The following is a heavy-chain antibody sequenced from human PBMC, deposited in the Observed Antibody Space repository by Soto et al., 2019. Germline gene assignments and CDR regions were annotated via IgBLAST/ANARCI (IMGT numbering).Heavy chain of an antibody. CDR1: GFTFSSYG. CDR2: ISYDGSLK. J-gene: IGHJ6*02. Sequence: QVHLVESGGGVAQPGRSLRLSCAASGFTFSSYGMHWVRQAPGKGLEWVAIISYDGSLKYYADSVKGRFTISRDNSKSALYLQMNSLRPEDTAAYYCAKDFKVSGSYYGSLNYYYGMDVWGQGTTVIVSS. D-gene: IGHD3-10*01. CDR3: AKDFKVSGSYYGSLNYYYGMDV. V-gene: IGHV3-30*18.